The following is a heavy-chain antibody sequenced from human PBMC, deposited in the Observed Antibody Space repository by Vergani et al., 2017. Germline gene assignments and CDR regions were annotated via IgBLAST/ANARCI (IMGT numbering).Heavy chain of an antibody. CDR1: GFTFSDHY. D-gene: IGHD3-3*01. J-gene: IGHJ4*02. CDR2: TRNKANSYTT. CDR3: ARWYYDFWSGYLFDY. Sequence: EVQLVESGGGLVQPGGSLRLSCAASGFTFSDHYMDWVRQAPGKGLEWVGRTRNKANSYTTEYAASEKGRFTISRDDSKNSLYLQMNSLKTEDTAVYYCARWYYDFWSGYLFDYWGQGTLVTVSS. V-gene: IGHV3-72*01.